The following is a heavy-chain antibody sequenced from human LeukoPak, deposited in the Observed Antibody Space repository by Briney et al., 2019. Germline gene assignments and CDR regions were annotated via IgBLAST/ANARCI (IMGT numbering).Heavy chain of an antibody. CDR2: IYSSGRS. CDR3: ARDNAATYDY. Sequence: SETLSPTCTVSGASTSGYSWIWVRQPAGNGLEWIGHIYSSGRSDYNPSLRSRVTMSEDTSKNQFSLTLSSVTAADTAVYYCARDNAATYDYWGQGILVTVSS. J-gene: IGHJ4*02. V-gene: IGHV4-4*07. D-gene: IGHD1-26*01. CDR1: GASTSGYS.